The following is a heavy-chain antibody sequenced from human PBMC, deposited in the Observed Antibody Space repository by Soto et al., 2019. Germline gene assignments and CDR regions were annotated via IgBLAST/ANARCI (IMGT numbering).Heavy chain of an antibody. J-gene: IGHJ4*02. CDR3: VRSGDYRSGSYWYFFDY. D-gene: IGHD3-10*01. CDR1: GFTISSHW. Sequence: HPGGSLRLSCVASGFTISSHWMHWVRQAPGKGLVWVSRINSDGSSTSYADSVKGRFIISRDNAKNTLYLQLDSLRAEDTALYYCVRSGDYRSGSYWYFFDYWGQGTQVTVSS. CDR2: INSDGSST. V-gene: IGHV3-74*01.